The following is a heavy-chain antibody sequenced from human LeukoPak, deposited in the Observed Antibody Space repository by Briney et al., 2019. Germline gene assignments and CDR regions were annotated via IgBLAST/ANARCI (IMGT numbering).Heavy chain of an antibody. CDR2: ISSSSSYI. D-gene: IGHD6-13*01. V-gene: IGHV3-21*01. Sequence: GGSLRLSCAASGFTFSSYSMNWVRQAPGKGLEWVSSISSSSSYIYYADSVKGRFTISRDNAKNSLYLQMNSLRAEDTAVYYCARERSIAPTGTGYYYYGMDVGGQGTTVTVSS. CDR3: ARERSIAPTGTGYYYYGMDV. CDR1: GFTFSSYS. J-gene: IGHJ6*02.